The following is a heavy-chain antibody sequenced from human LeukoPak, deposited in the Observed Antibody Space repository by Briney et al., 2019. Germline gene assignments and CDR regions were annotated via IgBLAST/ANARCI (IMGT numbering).Heavy chain of an antibody. CDR2: ISTSSSYI. CDR1: GFTFSSYA. CDR3: ARSFSTYSYDASHWRGAFDI. D-gene: IGHD3-22*01. Sequence: GGSLRLSCAASGFTFSSYAMHWVRQAPGKGLEWVSSISTSSSYIYYADSVKGRFTISRDNANDSLYLQMNSLRAEDTAVYYCARSFSTYSYDASHWRGAFDIWGHGTMVTVSS. J-gene: IGHJ3*02. V-gene: IGHV3-21*01.